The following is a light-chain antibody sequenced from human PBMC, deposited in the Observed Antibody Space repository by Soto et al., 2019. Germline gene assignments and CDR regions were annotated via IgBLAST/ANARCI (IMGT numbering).Light chain of an antibody. CDR1: SSNIGSNT. CDR2: SNN. CDR3: AACDDSLNGVV. Sequence: QSVLTQPPSASGTPGQRVTISCSGSSSNIGSNTVNWYQQLPGTAPKLLIYSNNQRPSGVPDRFSGSKSGTSASLAISGLQSEDEADYYCAACDDSLNGVVFGGGTKPTVL. J-gene: IGLJ2*01. V-gene: IGLV1-44*01.